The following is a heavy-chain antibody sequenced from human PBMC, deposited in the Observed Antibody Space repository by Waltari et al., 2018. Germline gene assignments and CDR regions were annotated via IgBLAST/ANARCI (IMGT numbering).Heavy chain of an antibody. CDR1: GYTLTELP. V-gene: IGHV1-24*01. CDR2: FDPEDGET. Sequence: QVQLVQSGAEVKKPGASVKVSCKVSGYTLTELPIHWVQLAPGKGLEWMGGFDPEDGETIYAQKFQGRVTMTEDTSTDTAYMELSSLRSEDTAVYYCATRGINYYDSSGYYFRLGGWDYWGQGTLVTVSS. J-gene: IGHJ4*02. D-gene: IGHD3-22*01. CDR3: ATRGINYYDSSGYYFRLGGWDY.